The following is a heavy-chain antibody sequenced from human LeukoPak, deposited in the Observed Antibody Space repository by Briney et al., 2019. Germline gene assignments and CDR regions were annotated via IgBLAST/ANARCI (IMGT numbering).Heavy chain of an antibody. CDR3: ARDGDYYDSSGYYNWFDT. D-gene: IGHD3-22*01. CDR1: GGSISSYY. V-gene: IGHV4-4*07. CDR2: IYTSGST. Sequence: SETLSLTCTGSGGSISSYYWSWIRQPAGKGLEWIGRIYTSGSTNYNPSLKSRVTMSVDTSKNQFSLKLSSVTAADTAVYYCARDGDYYDSSGYYNWFDTWGQGTLVTVSS. J-gene: IGHJ5*02.